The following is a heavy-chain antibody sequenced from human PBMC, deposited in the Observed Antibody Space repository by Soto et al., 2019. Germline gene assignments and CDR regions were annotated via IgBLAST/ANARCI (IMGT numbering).Heavy chain of an antibody. V-gene: IGHV1-18*01. D-gene: IGHD6-13*01. CDR3: ARDFKRYSSPPGPLEY. Sequence: GASVKVSCKASGYTFTSYGISWVRQAPGQGLEWMGWINAYNGNTNYAQKLQGRVTMTTDTSTSTAYMELRSLRSDDTAVYYCARDFKRYSSPPGPLEYWGLGTLVTVSS. J-gene: IGHJ4*02. CDR2: INAYNGNT. CDR1: GYTFTSYG.